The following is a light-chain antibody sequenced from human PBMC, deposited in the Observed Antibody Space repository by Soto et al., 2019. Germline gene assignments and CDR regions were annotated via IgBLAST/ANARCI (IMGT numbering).Light chain of an antibody. CDR2: GAS. V-gene: IGKV3-20*01. CDR3: QQYGSSGT. Sequence: EIVLTQSPGTLSLSPGERATLSCRASQAVTSKFLAWYQQKPGQAPRLLIYGASNSATGIPNRFSGSGSGTDFTLTISRLAHEDFAVYYCQQYGSSGTFGQGTKVDIK. CDR1: QAVTSKF. J-gene: IGKJ1*01.